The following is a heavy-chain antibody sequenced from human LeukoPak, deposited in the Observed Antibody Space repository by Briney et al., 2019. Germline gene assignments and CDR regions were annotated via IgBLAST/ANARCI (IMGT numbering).Heavy chain of an antibody. CDR2: ISSDGSIT. Sequence: GGSLRLSCAASGSTFSTYWMHWVRQAPGKGLVWVSRISSDGSITGYADSVKGRFTISRDNAKNTLYLQMNSLRAEDTAVYYCARHLNYYLDYWGQGTLVTVSS. V-gene: IGHV3-74*01. D-gene: IGHD3-10*01. CDR1: GSTFSTYW. J-gene: IGHJ4*02. CDR3: ARHLNYYLDY.